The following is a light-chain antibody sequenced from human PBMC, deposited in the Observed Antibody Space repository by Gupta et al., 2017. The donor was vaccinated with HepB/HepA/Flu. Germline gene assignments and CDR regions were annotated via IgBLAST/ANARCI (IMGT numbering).Light chain of an antibody. CDR2: GAS. Sequence: EIVLKPSPDPLSLSPGERATLPCRASQSVCSSYLAWYQQKPGQAPRLLIYGASSRATGIPDRFSGSGSGTDFTLTISRLEPEDFAVYYCQQYGSSSMYTFGQGTKLEIK. V-gene: IGKV3-20*01. J-gene: IGKJ2*01. CDR3: QQYGSSSMYT. CDR1: QSVCSSY.